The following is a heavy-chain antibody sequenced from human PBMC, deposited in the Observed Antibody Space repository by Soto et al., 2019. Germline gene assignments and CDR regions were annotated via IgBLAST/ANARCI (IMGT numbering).Heavy chain of an antibody. CDR1: GFTFSNYG. Sequence: QVQLVESGGGVVQPGRYLRLSCAASGFTFSNYGMHWVRQAPGKGPEWVIVISYDGNVSYYADSVKGRFTISRDNSKNTLYLQMNSLRTEDTAMYYCAKEGPITNWYFDYWGQGTLVTVSS. J-gene: IGHJ4*02. D-gene: IGHD1-1*01. CDR2: ISYDGNVS. V-gene: IGHV3-30*18. CDR3: AKEGPITNWYFDY.